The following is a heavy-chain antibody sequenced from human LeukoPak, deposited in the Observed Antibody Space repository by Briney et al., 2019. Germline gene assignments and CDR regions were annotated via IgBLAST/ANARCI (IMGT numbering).Heavy chain of an antibody. CDR3: ARDSSSWFQGADY. CDR1: GFTVSSNY. V-gene: IGHV3-53*01. Sequence: PGGSLRLSCAASGFTVSSNYMSWVRQAPGKGLEWVSVIYSGGSTYYADSVKGRFTISRDNSKNTLYLQMNSLRDEDTAVYYCARDSSSWFQGADYWGQGTLVTVSS. CDR2: IYSGGST. D-gene: IGHD6-13*01. J-gene: IGHJ4*02.